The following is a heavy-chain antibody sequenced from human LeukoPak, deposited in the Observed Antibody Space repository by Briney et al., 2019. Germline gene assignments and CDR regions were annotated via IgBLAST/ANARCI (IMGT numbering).Heavy chain of an antibody. CDR2: IIPIFGTA. J-gene: IGHJ4*02. CDR1: GVTLKTYA. D-gene: IGHD5-24*01. Sequence: SLKVSCKVSGVTLKTYAINSVRQAPGHGLKWMGGIIPIFGTADYAQKFQGRVTITADESTSAAYMELNSLRSEDTAVYYCARSSPSRDGDNPIDYWGQGTLVTVSS. V-gene: IGHV1-69*13. CDR3: ARSSPSRDGDNPIDY.